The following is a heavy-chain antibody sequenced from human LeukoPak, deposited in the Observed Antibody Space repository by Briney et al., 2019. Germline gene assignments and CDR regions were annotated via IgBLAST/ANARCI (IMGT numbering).Heavy chain of an antibody. CDR2: IKSKTDGGTT. J-gene: IGHJ3*02. V-gene: IGHV3-15*01. Sequence: PGGSLRLSCAASGFTFSNAWMSWVRQAPGKGLEWVGRIKSKTDGGTTDYAAPVKGRFTISRDDSKNTLYLQMNSLKTEDTAVYYCTTDIVVVPAQIPRDAFDIWGQGTMVTVSS. D-gene: IGHD2-2*01. CDR3: TTDIVVVPAQIPRDAFDI. CDR1: GFTFSNAW.